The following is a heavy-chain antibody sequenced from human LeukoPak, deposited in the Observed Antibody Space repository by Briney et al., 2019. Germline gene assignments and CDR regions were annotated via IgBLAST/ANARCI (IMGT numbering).Heavy chain of an antibody. CDR2: IYYSGST. CDR3: AGGTVAGYYFDY. J-gene: IGHJ4*02. V-gene: IGHV4-59*12. D-gene: IGHD6-19*01. CDR1: GGSISSYY. Sequence: PSETLSLTCTVSGGSISSYYWSWIRQPPGKGLEWIGYIYYSGSTNYNPSLKSRVTISVDTSKNQFSLKLSSVTAADTAVYYCAGGTVAGYYFDYWGQGTLVTVSS.